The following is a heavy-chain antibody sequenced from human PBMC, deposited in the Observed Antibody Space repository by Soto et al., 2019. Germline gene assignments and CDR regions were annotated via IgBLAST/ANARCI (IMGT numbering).Heavy chain of an antibody. CDR3: ARGGPMLYCTNGVCYPPDYYYMDV. Sequence: QVQLVQSGAEVKKPGASVKVSCKASGYTFTGYYMHWVRQAPGQGLEWMGWINPNSGGTNYAQKFQGWVTMTRDTSISTAYMELSRLRSDDTAVYYCARGGPMLYCTNGVCYPPDYYYMDVWGKGTTVTVSS. CDR1: GYTFTGYY. J-gene: IGHJ6*03. D-gene: IGHD2-8*01. CDR2: INPNSGGT. V-gene: IGHV1-2*04.